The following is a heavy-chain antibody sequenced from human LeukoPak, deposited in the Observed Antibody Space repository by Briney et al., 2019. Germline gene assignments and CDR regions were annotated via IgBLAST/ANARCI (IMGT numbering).Heavy chain of an antibody. CDR1: GFTFSSYA. CDR3: AREWGTGFDP. CDR2: ISYDGSNK. Sequence: GGPLRLSCAASGFTFSSYAMHWVRQAPGKGLEWVAVISYDGSNKYYADSVKGRFTISRDNSKNTLYLQMNSLRAEDTAVYYCAREWGTGFDPWGQGTLVTVSS. V-gene: IGHV3-30-3*01. J-gene: IGHJ5*02. D-gene: IGHD1-1*01.